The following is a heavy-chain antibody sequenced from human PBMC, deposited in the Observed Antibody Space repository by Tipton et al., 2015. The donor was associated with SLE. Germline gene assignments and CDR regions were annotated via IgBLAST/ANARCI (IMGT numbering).Heavy chain of an antibody. CDR2: ISSSGSTI. CDR3: ARDRGGGNYLDY. Sequence: SLRLSCAASGFTFSSYEMNWVSQAPGKGLEWVSYISSSGSTIYYADSVKGRFTISRDNAKNSLYLQMNSLRAEDTAVYYCARDRGGGNYLDYWGQGTLVTVSS. J-gene: IGHJ4*02. CDR1: GFTFSSYE. D-gene: IGHD3-10*01. V-gene: IGHV3-48*03.